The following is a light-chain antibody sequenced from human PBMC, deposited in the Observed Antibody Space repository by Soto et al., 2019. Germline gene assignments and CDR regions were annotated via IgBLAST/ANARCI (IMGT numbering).Light chain of an antibody. Sequence: QLVLTQPPSASGTPGQRVTISCSGSSSNIGSNTVNWYLQLPGTAPKLLIYSNNQRPSGVPARFSGAKSGTSASLAISGLQSEDEADYYCAAWDDSLNGWVFGGGTKLTVL. V-gene: IGLV1-44*01. J-gene: IGLJ3*02. CDR2: SNN. CDR1: SSNIGSNT. CDR3: AAWDDSLNGWV.